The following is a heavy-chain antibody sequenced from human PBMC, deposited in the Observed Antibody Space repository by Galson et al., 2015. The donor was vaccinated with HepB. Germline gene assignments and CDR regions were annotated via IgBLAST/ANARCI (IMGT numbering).Heavy chain of an antibody. D-gene: IGHD4/OR15-4a*01. V-gene: IGHV1-18*04. Sequence: SVKVSCKASGYTFTTNGISWVRQAPGQGLEWKGWISANNGNTKYAQNLQGRVTLTRDTSTSTAYLDLRSLRSDDTAAYYFARDRDYRFDYWGQGTLVTVSS. J-gene: IGHJ4*02. CDR3: ARDRDYRFDY. CDR1: GYTFTTNG. CDR2: ISANNGNT.